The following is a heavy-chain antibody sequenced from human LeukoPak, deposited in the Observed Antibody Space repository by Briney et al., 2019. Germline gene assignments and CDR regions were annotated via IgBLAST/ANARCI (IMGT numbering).Heavy chain of an antibody. CDR3: ARGHHGSYFPLDFDY. V-gene: IGHV4-61*08. D-gene: IGHD1-26*01. Sequence: SETLSLTCTVSGGSISNGDHYWSRIRQHPGKGLEWIGYIYYSGSTNYNPSLKSRVTMSVDTSKNQFSLKLSSVTAADTAVYYCARGHHGSYFPLDFDYWGQGTLVTVSS. CDR1: GGSISNGDHY. J-gene: IGHJ4*02. CDR2: IYYSGST.